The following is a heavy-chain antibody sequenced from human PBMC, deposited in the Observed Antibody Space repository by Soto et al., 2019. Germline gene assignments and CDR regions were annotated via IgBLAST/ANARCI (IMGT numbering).Heavy chain of an antibody. CDR1: GFTFSTYA. CDR3: ARPPVIDIVVPPDY. Sequence: QVQLVESGRGVVQPGRSLRLSCASSGFTFSTYAMHWVRQAPGKGLEWVAVISYDGSNKHYADYVQGRFTISRDDSKDTLYPQMNSLRAEDTAVYYCARPPVIDIVVPPDYWGQGTLVTVSS. D-gene: IGHD2-15*01. CDR2: ISYDGSNK. V-gene: IGHV3-30*04. J-gene: IGHJ4*02.